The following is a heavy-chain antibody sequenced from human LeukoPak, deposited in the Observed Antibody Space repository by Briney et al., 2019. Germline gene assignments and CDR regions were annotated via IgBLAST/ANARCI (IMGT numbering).Heavy chain of an antibody. V-gene: IGHV1-69*01. J-gene: IGHJ3*02. CDR2: IIPIFGTA. CDR3: ARSYVPAAINGAFDI. CDR1: GGTFSSYA. Sequence: SVKVSCKASGGTFSSYAISWVRQAPGQGLEWMGGIIPIFGTANYAQRFQGRVTITADESTSTAYMELSSLRSEDTAVYYCARSYVPAAINGAFDIWGQGTMVTVSS. D-gene: IGHD2-2*01.